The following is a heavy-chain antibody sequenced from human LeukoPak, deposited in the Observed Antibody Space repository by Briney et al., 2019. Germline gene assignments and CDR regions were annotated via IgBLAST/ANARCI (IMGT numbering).Heavy chain of an antibody. D-gene: IGHD4-17*01. Sequence: PGGSLRLSCAASGFTFDDYGMTWVRQVPGKGLEWVSAISGSGGSTYYADSVKGRFTISRDNSKNTLYLQMNSLRAEDTAVYYCAKDRTVFSSGVDYWGQGTLVTVSS. CDR1: GFTFDDYG. CDR2: ISGSGGST. V-gene: IGHV3-23*01. CDR3: AKDRTVFSSGVDY. J-gene: IGHJ4*02.